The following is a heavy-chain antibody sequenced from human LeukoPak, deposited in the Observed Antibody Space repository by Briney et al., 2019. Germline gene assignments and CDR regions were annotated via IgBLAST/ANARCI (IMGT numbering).Heavy chain of an antibody. CDR2: ISSSGSTI. CDR1: GFTFSSYE. J-gene: IGHJ4*02. Sequence: GGSLRLSCAASGFTFSSYETNWVRQAPGKGLEWVSYISSSGSTIYYADSVKGRFTISRDNAKNSLYLQMNSLRAEDTAVYYCARGAVRGYSGGSLVDYWGQGTLVTVSS. D-gene: IGHD5-12*01. V-gene: IGHV3-48*03. CDR3: ARGAVRGYSGGSLVDY.